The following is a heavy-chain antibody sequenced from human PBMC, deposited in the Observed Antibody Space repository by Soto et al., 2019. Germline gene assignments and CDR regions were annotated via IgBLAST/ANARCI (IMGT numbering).Heavy chain of an antibody. CDR1: GFTFSSYA. CDR3: AREDDYYDSSGYFDY. J-gene: IGHJ4*02. V-gene: IGHV3-30-3*01. Sequence: QVQLVESGGGVVQPGRSLRLSCAASGFTFSSYAMHWVRQAPGKGLEWVAVISYDGSNKYYADSVKGRFTISRDNSKNTPYLQMNSLRADDTAVYYSAREDDYYDSSGYFDYWGQGTLVTVSS. D-gene: IGHD3-22*01. CDR2: ISYDGSNK.